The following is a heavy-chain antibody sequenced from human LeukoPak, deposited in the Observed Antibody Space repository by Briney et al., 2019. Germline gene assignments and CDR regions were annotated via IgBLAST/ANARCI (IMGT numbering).Heavy chain of an antibody. V-gene: IGHV4-59*02. Sequence: SETLSLTCTISGGSVSDYYWSWIRQSPGKGLEWIGYIYYTGSTTYNPSLKSRVTMSADTSKNQFSLKLSSVTAADTAVYYCARANSYDGSGHYYEFAYWGQGTLVTVSS. CDR2: IYYTGST. CDR1: GGSVSDYY. D-gene: IGHD3-22*01. J-gene: IGHJ4*02. CDR3: ARANSYDGSGHYYEFAY.